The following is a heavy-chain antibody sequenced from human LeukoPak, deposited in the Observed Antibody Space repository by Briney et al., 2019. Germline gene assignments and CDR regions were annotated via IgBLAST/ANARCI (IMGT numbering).Heavy chain of an antibody. D-gene: IGHD3-10*01. CDR3: ARGRRFGELSDFDY. CDR1: GGSFSGYY. CDR2: INHSGST. J-gene: IGHJ4*02. V-gene: IGHV4-34*01. Sequence: SETLSLTCAVYGGSFSGYYWSWIRQPPGKGLEWIGEINHSGSTNYNPSLKSRVTISVDTSKNQFSLKLSSVTAADTAVYYCARGRRFGELSDFDYWGQGPRSPSPQ.